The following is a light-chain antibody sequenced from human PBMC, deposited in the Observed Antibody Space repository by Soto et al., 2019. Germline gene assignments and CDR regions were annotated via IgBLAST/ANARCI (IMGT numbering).Light chain of an antibody. CDR3: RSYISGSTLVV. V-gene: IGLV2-14*01. CDR1: SSDVGGYNY. J-gene: IGLJ2*01. CDR2: EVS. Sequence: QSALTQPASVSGSPGQSITISCTGTSSDVGGYNYVSWYQQHPGKAPKLMIYEVSNRPSEVSNRFSGSKSGNTASLTISGLQAEDEGNYYCRSYISGSTLVVFGGGTKLTVL.